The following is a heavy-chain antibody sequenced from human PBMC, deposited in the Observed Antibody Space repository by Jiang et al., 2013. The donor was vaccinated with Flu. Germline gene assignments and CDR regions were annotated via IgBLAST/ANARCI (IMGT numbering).Heavy chain of an antibody. V-gene: IGHV4-30-4*01. CDR2: IYYSGST. CDR1: GGSISSGDYY. CDR3: AREGGGVTASGDI. Sequence: GSGLVKPSQTLSLTCTVSGGSISSGDYYWSWIRQPPGKGLEWIGYIYYSGSTYYNPSLKSRVTISVDTSKNQFSLKLSSVTAADTAVYYCAREGGGVTASGDIWGQGDNGHRLF. J-gene: IGHJ3*02. D-gene: IGHD2-21*02.